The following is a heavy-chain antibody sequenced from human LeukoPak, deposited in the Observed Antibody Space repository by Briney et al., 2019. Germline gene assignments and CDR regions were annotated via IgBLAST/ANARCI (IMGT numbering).Heavy chain of an antibody. J-gene: IGHJ5*02. CDR2: IIPMFNTT. CDR1: GFTFSSYA. Sequence: GGSLRLSCAASGFTFSSYAISWVRQAPGQGLEWMGGIIPMFNTTKYAQKFQDRVTITADKSTSTAYMELSSLRSEDTAVYYCVEGGIAPLNWFDPWGQGTLVTVSS. CDR3: VEGGIAPLNWFDP. V-gene: IGHV1-69*06. D-gene: IGHD6-13*01.